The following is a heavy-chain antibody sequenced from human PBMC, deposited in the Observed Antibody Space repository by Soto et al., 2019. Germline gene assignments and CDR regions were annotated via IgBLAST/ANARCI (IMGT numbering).Heavy chain of an antibody. CDR3: ARDTYSSGWYDS. J-gene: IGHJ5*01. V-gene: IGHV3-53*05. D-gene: IGHD6-19*01. Sequence: SCAASGFTVSTGYMAWVRQAPGKGLEWISVLFSGGSSYYGDSVKGRFTISRDNSKNTLSLEMSSLRVEDTAVYFCARDTYSSGWYDSWGQGTLVTVSS. CDR2: LFSGGSS. CDR1: GFTVSTGY.